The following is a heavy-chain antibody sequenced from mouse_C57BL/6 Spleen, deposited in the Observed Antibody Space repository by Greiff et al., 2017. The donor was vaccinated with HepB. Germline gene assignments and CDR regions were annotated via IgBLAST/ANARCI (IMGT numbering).Heavy chain of an antibody. J-gene: IGHJ2*01. Sequence: EVQLQQSGAELVRPGASVKLSCTASGFNIKDDYMHWVKQRPEQGLEWIGWIDPENGDTEYASKFQGKATITADTSSNTAYLQLSSLTSEDTAVYYCTSHYYGSSYVDYFDYWGQGTTLTVSS. CDR3: TSHYYGSSYVDYFDY. D-gene: IGHD1-1*01. CDR1: GFNIKDDY. V-gene: IGHV14-4*01. CDR2: IDPENGDT.